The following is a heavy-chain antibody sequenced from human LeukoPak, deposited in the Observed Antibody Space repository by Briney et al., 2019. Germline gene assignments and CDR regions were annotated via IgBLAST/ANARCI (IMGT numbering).Heavy chain of an antibody. Sequence: SETLSLTCAVSGVSISDYYWSWIRQCPGKGLEWIGEVSPGGYTNYNPSLKSRVIISEDTSESHLSLRLRSVTAADTAMYYCARSRCCHGHDMCYNHWAQGTLVTVSS. CDR3: ARSRCCHGHDMCYNH. CDR2: VSPGGYT. V-gene: IGHV4-34*01. CDR1: GVSISDYY. J-gene: IGHJ5*02. D-gene: IGHD3-22*01.